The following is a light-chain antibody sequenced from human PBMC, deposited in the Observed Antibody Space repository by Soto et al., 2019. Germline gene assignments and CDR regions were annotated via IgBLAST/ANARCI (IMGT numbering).Light chain of an antibody. CDR1: QGIRNY. CDR3: QKYNSAPFS. CDR2: DAA. J-gene: IGKJ3*01. V-gene: IGKV1-27*01. Sequence: DIQMTQSPSSLSASVGDRVTITCRASQGIRNYLAWYQQKPGKVPKLLIYDAAILQSGVSSRFSVSASGTDFTLTISSPQPEDVATYYCQKYNSAPFSLGPGTKVDLK.